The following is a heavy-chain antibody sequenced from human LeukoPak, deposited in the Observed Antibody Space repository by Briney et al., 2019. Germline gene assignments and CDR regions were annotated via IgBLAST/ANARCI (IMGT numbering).Heavy chain of an antibody. CDR2: ISASGVMT. CDR3: AKDRSIGTYYTFDH. D-gene: IGHD1-26*01. CDR1: GFTFTNYA. J-gene: IGHJ4*02. V-gene: IGHV3-23*01. Sequence: GGSLRLPCAASGFTFTNYAMTWVRQAPGKGLEWVSSISASGVMTYYADSVKGRFTVSRDNSKNSLYLQMSSLTAADTAVYYCAKDRSIGTYYTFDHWGQGTLVTVSS.